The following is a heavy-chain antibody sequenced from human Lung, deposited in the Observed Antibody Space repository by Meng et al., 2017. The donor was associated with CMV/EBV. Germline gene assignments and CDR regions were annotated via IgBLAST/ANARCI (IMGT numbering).Heavy chain of an antibody. D-gene: IGHD5-18*01. J-gene: IGHJ4*02. CDR3: ARGRGYGLDYFDY. Sequence: GSXRLXCTVSGVSISNHYWSWIRQPPGKGLEWIGYVHYTGDTNYKPSLKSRLTTSVDTSKSQFSLKLSSVAAADTAVYFCARGRGYGLDYFDYLGQGPLVTVSS. V-gene: IGHV4-59*11. CDR2: VHYTGDT. CDR1: GVSISNHY.